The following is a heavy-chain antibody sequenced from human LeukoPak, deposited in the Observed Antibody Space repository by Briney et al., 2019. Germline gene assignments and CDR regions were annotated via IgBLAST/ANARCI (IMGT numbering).Heavy chain of an antibody. D-gene: IGHD1-26*01. Sequence: ASVKVSCKVSGYTLTELSMHWVRQAPGKGLEWMGGFDPEDGETIYAQKFQGRVTMTEDTSTDTAYMELSSLRSEDTAVYYCATGGKWGLDYWFDPWGQGTLVTVSS. V-gene: IGHV1-24*01. J-gene: IGHJ5*02. CDR1: GYTLTELS. CDR3: ATGGKWGLDYWFDP. CDR2: FDPEDGET.